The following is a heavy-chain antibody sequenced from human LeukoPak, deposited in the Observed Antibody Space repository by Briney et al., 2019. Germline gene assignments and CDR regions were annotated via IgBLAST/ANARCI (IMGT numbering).Heavy chain of an antibody. Sequence: GESLKISCNGSVCTFTSYWNSWVRQMPGKGLEWMGKIDPSDSYTSYSPSFQGHVTISADESISAAFLQWSSLKASDTAMYYCARHSHYDFWSGYLDYWGQGTLVTVSS. J-gene: IGHJ4*02. CDR2: IDPSDSYT. CDR3: ARHSHYDFWSGYLDY. CDR1: VCTFTSYW. V-gene: IGHV5-10-1*01. D-gene: IGHD3-3*01.